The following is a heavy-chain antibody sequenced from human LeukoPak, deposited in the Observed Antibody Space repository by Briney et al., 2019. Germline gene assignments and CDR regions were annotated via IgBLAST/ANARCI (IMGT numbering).Heavy chain of an antibody. D-gene: IGHD4-23*01. CDR2: INSDGSST. CDR3: ARDGYYGGGAFDI. Sequence: GGTLRLSCAASGFTFSSYWMHWVRQAPGKGLVGVSRINSDGSSTRYADSVRGRFTISRDNAKNTLYLQMNSLRAEDTAVYCCARDGYYGGGAFDIWGQGTMVTVSS. J-gene: IGHJ3*02. CDR1: GFTFSSYW. V-gene: IGHV3-74*01.